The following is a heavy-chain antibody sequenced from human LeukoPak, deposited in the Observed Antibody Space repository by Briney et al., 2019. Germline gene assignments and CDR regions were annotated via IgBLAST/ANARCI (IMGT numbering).Heavy chain of an antibody. D-gene: IGHD5-12*01. CDR2: IIPIFGSA. Sequence: SVKVSCKASGGTFSTYTINWVRQVPGHGLEWMGGIIPIFGSANYAQKFQDRVTITADESTSTAYMELSSLRSEDTAVYYCARAGSPGYSGYSYFDFWGQGTLVTVSS. CDR3: ARAGSPGYSGYSYFDF. J-gene: IGHJ4*02. CDR1: GGTFSTYT. V-gene: IGHV1-69*13.